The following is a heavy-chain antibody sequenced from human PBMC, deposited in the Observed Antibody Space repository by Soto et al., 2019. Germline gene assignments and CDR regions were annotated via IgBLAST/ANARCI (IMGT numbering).Heavy chain of an antibody. J-gene: IGHJ6*02. D-gene: IGHD3-3*01. CDR2: ISYDGSNK. Sequence: GGSLRLSCAASGFTFSSYAMHWVRQAPGKGLEWVAVISYDGSNKNYADSVKGRFTISRDNSKNTLYLQMNSLRAEDTAVYYCARGYDFWRGYYYPYGMDVWGQGTTVTVSS. V-gene: IGHV3-30-3*01. CDR3: ARGYDFWRGYYYPYGMDV. CDR1: GFTFSSYA.